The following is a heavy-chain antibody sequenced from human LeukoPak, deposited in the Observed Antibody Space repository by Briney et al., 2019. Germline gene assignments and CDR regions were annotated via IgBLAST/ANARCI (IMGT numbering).Heavy chain of an antibody. Sequence: GGSLRLSCAASGFTFSSYSMNWVHQAPGKGPEWVSSISSSSSYIYYADSVKGRFTISRDNAKNSLYLQMNSLRAEDTAVYYCARSSPHCSSTSCYNDAFDIWGQGTMVTVSS. V-gene: IGHV3-21*01. D-gene: IGHD2-2*02. J-gene: IGHJ3*02. CDR2: ISSSSSYI. CDR3: ARSSPHCSSTSCYNDAFDI. CDR1: GFTFSSYS.